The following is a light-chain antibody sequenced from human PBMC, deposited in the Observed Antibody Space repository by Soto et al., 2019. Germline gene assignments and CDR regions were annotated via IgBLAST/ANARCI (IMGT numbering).Light chain of an antibody. Sequence: QSALTQPRSVSGSPGQSVTISCTGNSSDVGGYKYVSWYQHHPGKAPKLMIYDVNKRPSGVPDRFSGSKSGNTASLTISRLQAEDEAAYYCCSYAGRFTWVFGGGTKLTVL. CDR2: DVN. V-gene: IGLV2-11*01. CDR3: CSYAGRFTWV. J-gene: IGLJ2*01. CDR1: SSDVGGYKY.